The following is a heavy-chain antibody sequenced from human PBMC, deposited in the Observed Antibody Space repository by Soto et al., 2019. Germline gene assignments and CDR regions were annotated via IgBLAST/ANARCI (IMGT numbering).Heavy chain of an antibody. CDR3: AHNDYYGSGSQTYYFDY. Sequence: QITLKESGPTLVKPTQTLTLTCTFSGFSLSSRGVGVGWIRQPPGKALECLALIYWDDDKRYSPSLKSRLTITKDPAKHQVVLTMTNMDPVDTATYYCAHNDYYGSGSQTYYFDYWGQGTLVTVSS. J-gene: IGHJ4*02. CDR2: IYWDDDK. CDR1: GFSLSSRGVG. V-gene: IGHV2-5*02. D-gene: IGHD3-10*01.